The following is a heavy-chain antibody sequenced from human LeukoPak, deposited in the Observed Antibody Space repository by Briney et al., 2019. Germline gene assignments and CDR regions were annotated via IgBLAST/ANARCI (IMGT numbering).Heavy chain of an antibody. J-gene: IGHJ6*03. CDR1: GFTFSSYS. Sequence: SGGSLRLSCAASGFTFSSYSMNWVRQAPGKGLEWVSSISSSSSYIYYADSVKGRFTISRDNAKNSLYLQTNSLRAEDTAVYYCARGGDGGDYDILTGYYMDVWGKGTTVTVSS. CDR2: ISSSSSYI. D-gene: IGHD3-9*01. CDR3: ARGGDGGDYDILTGYYMDV. V-gene: IGHV3-21*01.